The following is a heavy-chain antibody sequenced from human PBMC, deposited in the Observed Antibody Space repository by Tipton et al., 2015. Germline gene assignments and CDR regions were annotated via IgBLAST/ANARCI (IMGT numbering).Heavy chain of an antibody. Sequence: TLSLTCAVSAYSITSDYYWGWIRQPPGKGLEWIGSISHSGNTYYNPSLKSRVTISVDTSKNQFSLRVRSVTAADTAVYYCARAPVVAATPEYPYYYYGMDVWGQGTTVTVSS. V-gene: IGHV4-38-2*01. CDR2: ISHSGNT. CDR1: AYSITSDYY. D-gene: IGHD2-15*01. CDR3: ARAPVVAATPEYPYYYYGMDV. J-gene: IGHJ6*02.